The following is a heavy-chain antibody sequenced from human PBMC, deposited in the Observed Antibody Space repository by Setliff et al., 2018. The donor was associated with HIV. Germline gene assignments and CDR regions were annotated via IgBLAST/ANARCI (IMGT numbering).Heavy chain of an antibody. CDR1: GFTFTSYW. CDR2: INQDGSEK. J-gene: IGHJ4*02. CDR3: GRDVHDAAADN. Sequence: PGGSLRLSCAASGFTFTSYWMIWVRQAPGKGLEWVANINQDGSEKNYVDSVKGRFTISRDNARNTLFLQMNSLGVEDTALYYCGRDVHDAAADNWGRGTLVTVSS. V-gene: IGHV3-7*01. D-gene: IGHD6-13*01.